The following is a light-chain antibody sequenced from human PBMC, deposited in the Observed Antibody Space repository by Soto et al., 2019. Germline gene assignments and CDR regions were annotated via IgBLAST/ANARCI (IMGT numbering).Light chain of an antibody. CDR2: GAS. CDR3: QQDSSWPLT. CDR1: QSISGT. J-gene: IGKJ4*01. Sequence: EIVMTQSPATLSVSPGGRATLSCRASQSISGTLAWYQQKPGQAPRLLIYGASTRATGVPATFSGSGSGTEFTLSISSLQSEHLGVYYCQQDSSWPLTFGGGTKVDIK. V-gene: IGKV3-15*01.